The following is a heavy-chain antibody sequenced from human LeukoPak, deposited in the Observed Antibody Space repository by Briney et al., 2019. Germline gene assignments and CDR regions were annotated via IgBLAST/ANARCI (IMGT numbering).Heavy chain of an antibody. CDR3: ATTRPYGTTWAGAFED. CDR1: GFILSSHG. J-gene: IGHJ4*01. CDR2: VTSRGGT. Sequence: GGSLRLSCAASGFILSSHGMSWVRQAPGKRLEWVSTVTSRGGTDYTDSVKGRFIISRDNSKNTLLLQMNSLRAEDTAIYYCATTRPYGTTWAGAFEDWGQGTPVTVSS. D-gene: IGHD6-19*01. V-gene: IGHV3-23*01.